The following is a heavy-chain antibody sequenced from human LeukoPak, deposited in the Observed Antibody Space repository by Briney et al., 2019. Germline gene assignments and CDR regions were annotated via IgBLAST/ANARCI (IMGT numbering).Heavy chain of an antibody. D-gene: IGHD5/OR15-5a*01. CDR3: ARESTEDRPGS. J-gene: IGHJ5*02. CDR1: GFTFSSYA. Sequence: GGSLRLSCAASGFTFSSYAMSWVRQAPGKGLEWVSAISGSGGSTYYADSVKGRFTISRDNSKNTLFLQMHSLRAEDTAVYYCARESTEDRPGSWGQGTLVTVSS. CDR2: ISGSGGST. V-gene: IGHV3-23*01.